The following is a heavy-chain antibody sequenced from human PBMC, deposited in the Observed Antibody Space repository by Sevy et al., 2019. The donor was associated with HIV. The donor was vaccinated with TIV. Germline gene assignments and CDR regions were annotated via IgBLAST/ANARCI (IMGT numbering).Heavy chain of an antibody. J-gene: IGHJ4*02. Sequence: ASVKVSCKVSGYTLTELSMHWVRQAPGKGLEWMGGFDPEDGETIYAQKFQGRVTMTEDTSTDTAYMELSSLRSADTAVYYCATDRARQYTSTYYYDSSGYAGVYFDYWGPGTLVTVSS. V-gene: IGHV1-24*01. CDR1: GYTLTELS. D-gene: IGHD3-22*01. CDR3: ATDRARQYTSTYYYDSSGYAGVYFDY. CDR2: FDPEDGET.